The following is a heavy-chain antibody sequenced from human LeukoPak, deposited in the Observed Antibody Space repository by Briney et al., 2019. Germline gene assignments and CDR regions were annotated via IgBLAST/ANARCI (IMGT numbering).Heavy chain of an antibody. V-gene: IGHV4-59*01. CDR2: IYENGRT. CDR3: ARDWKLGH. CDR1: GGSIGNFF. Sequence: SETLSLTCTVSGGSIGNFFWSWIRQSPGEGLEWIGFIYENGRTSYNPSLKSRVTISVDMSKNQFSLRLTSMTAADTAVYYCARDWKLGHWGRGILVTVTS. J-gene: IGHJ4*02. D-gene: IGHD2-15*01.